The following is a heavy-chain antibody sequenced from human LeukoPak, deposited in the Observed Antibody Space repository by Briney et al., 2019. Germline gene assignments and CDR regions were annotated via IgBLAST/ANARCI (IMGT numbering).Heavy chain of an antibody. D-gene: IGHD5-18*01. CDR3: ATVGYSYGAFDY. V-gene: IGHV1-24*01. CDR2: IDREDGQT. Sequence: GASVKVSCKVSGYTLSEISMYWVRQAPGKGLEWTGGIDREDGQTIYAQKFQGRVTMTEDTSTDTAYMEVSRLTSEDTAFYYCATVGYSYGAFDYWGQGTLVTVSS. CDR1: GYTLSEIS. J-gene: IGHJ4*02.